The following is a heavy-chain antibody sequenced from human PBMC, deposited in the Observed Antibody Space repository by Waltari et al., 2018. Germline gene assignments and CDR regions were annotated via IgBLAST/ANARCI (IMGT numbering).Heavy chain of an antibody. D-gene: IGHD5-18*01. J-gene: IGHJ4*02. CDR1: GFTFDEYA. CDR3: AKDMGAIQLWSRGLDY. Sequence: EVQLVESGGGLVQPGRSLRLSCAASGFTFDEYAMHWVRQAPGKGLEWVSSISWNSDIIGYADSVKGRFTISRDNAKNSLYVQMNSLRAEDTALYYCAKDMGAIQLWSRGLDYWGQGTLVTVSS. V-gene: IGHV3-9*01. CDR2: ISWNSDII.